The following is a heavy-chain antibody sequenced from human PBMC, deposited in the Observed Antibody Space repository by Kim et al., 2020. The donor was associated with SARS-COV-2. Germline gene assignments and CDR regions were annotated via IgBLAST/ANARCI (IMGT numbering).Heavy chain of an antibody. V-gene: IGHV1-46*01. CDR3: ARDLSTASSGWYWFDY. D-gene: IGHD6-19*01. Sequence: FPGQVTITRDTSASTIYMGLSSLRSEDTAVYYCARDLSTASSGWYWFDYWGQGTLVTVSS. J-gene: IGHJ4*02.